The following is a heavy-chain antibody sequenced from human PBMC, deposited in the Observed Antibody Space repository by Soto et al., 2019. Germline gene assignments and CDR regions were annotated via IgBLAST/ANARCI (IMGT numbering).Heavy chain of an antibody. J-gene: IGHJ4*02. CDR1: GCTFSSYA. CDR2: IIPIFGTA. V-gene: IGHV1-69*01. CDR3: ARVIYGSGYIDY. D-gene: IGHD3-10*01. Sequence: QVQLVQSGAEVKKPGSSVKVSCKASGCTFSSYAISWVRQAPGQGLEWMGGIIPIFGTANYAQKFQGRVTITADESTSTDYMELSSLRSEDTAVYYCARVIYGSGYIDYWGQGTLVTVSS.